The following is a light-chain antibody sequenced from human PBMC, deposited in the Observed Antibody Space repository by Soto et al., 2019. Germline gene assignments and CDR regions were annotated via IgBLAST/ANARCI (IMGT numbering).Light chain of an antibody. CDR2: GAS. Sequence: EIVVTHSPGTLSLSPGERATLSFRASQSVSSSYLAWYQQKPGQAPRLLIYGASTRATGIPARFSGSGSGTEFTLSISSLQSDDFAVYFCQQYNNWPWTFGQGTKVDIK. V-gene: IGKV3-15*01. J-gene: IGKJ1*01. CDR3: QQYNNWPWT. CDR1: QSVSSSY.